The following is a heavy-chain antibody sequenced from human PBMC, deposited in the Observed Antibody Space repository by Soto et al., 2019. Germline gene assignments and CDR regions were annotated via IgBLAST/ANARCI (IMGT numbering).Heavy chain of an antibody. CDR1: GGSISSDDYY. D-gene: IGHD6-13*01. J-gene: IGHJ3*02. CDR3: ASFISSPAFDI. Sequence: QVQLQESGPGLVKPSQTLSLTCTVSGGSISSDDYYWSWIRQPPGKGLECIGYIYYSGSTYYNPSLETSVTISVDTSTNLFPLNLRSVATADTAVYYCASFISSPAFDILGQGTMVTVSS. CDR2: IYYSGST. V-gene: IGHV4-30-4*01.